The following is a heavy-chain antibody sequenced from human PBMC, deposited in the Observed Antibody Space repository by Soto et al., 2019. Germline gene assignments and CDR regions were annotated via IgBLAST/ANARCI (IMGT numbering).Heavy chain of an antibody. D-gene: IGHD3-22*01. V-gene: IGHV3-11*04. CDR3: ARDRGGYYDSSCYFDY. CDR2: ISSSGSTI. CDR1: GFTFSDYY. Sequence: GGSLRLSCAASGFTFSDYYMSWIRPAPGKGLEWVSYISSSGSTIYYADSVKGRFTISRENAKNSLYLQMNSLRAEDTAVYYCARDRGGYYDSSCYFDYWGQGTLVTVCS. J-gene: IGHJ4*02.